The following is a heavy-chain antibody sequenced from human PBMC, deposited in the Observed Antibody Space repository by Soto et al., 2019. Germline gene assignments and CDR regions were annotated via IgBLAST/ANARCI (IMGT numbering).Heavy chain of an antibody. CDR2: INAGNGNT. CDR3: ARYSGAFDP. V-gene: IGHV1-3*01. J-gene: IGHJ5*02. CDR1: GYTFISYA. D-gene: IGHD1-26*01. Sequence: QVQLVQSGAEVKKPGASVKGSCKASGYTFISYAMHWVRQAPGQRLEGMGWINAGNGNTKYSQKFQGRVTITRDTSASTDYMELSSLRSEDTAVYYWARYSGAFDPGGQGTLVTVSS.